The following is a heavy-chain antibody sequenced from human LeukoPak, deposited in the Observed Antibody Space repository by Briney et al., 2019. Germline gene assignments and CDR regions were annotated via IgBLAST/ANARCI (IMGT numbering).Heavy chain of an antibody. CDR2: ISSSSSYI. V-gene: IGHV3-21*01. CDR1: GFTFSNYE. D-gene: IGHD6-6*01. Sequence: GGSLRLSCAASGFTFSNYEMNWVRQAPGKGLEWVSSISSSSSYIYYADSVKGRFTISRDNAKNSLYLQMNSLRAEDTAVYYCAREQQLGDAFDIWGQGTMVTVSS. J-gene: IGHJ3*02. CDR3: AREQQLGDAFDI.